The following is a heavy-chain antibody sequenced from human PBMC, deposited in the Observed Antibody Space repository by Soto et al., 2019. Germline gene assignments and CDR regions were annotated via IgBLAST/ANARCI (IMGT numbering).Heavy chain of an antibody. CDR1: GGSIGSYY. CDR3: ARHPTVTEYYFDY. V-gene: IGHV4-59*08. J-gene: IGHJ4*02. CDR2: IYYSATT. Sequence: SETLSLTYTVSGGSIGSYYWNWIRKPPGKGLEWIGYIYYSATTNYTPSLKSRVTISVDTSKNQFSLKLSSVTAADTAVYYCARHPTVTEYYFDYWGQGTLVTVSS. D-gene: IGHD4-17*01.